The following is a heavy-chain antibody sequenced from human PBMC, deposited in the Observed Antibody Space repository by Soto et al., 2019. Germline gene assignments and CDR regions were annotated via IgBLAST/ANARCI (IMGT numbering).Heavy chain of an antibody. CDR3: ARGVRMVRGVIINY. V-gene: IGHV4-34*01. CDR2: INHSGST. D-gene: IGHD3-10*01. J-gene: IGHJ4*02. CDR1: GGSFSGYY. Sequence: SETLSLTCAVYGGSFSGYYWSWIRQPPGKGLEWIGEINHSGSTNYNPSLKSRVTISVDTSKNQFSLKLSSVTAADTAVYYCARGVRMVRGVIINYWGQGTLVT.